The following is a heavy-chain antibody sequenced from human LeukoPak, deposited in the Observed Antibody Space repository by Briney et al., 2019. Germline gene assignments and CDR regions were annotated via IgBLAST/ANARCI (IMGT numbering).Heavy chain of an antibody. CDR1: GGSISGYY. CDR3: ARAAGAAGGQYFDY. V-gene: IGHV4-4*07. D-gene: IGHD6-13*01. Sequence: SETLSLTCTVSGGSISGYYWSWIRQPAGQGLEWIGRIYSNGDTRYNPSLKSRVTMSVDTSKNQLSLKLGPVTAADTAVYYCARAAGAAGGQYFDYWGQGTFVTVSS. CDR2: IYSNGDT. J-gene: IGHJ4*02.